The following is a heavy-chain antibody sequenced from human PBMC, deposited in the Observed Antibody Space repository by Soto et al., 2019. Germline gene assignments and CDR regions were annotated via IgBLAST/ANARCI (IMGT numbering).Heavy chain of an antibody. CDR2: INTYSGNT. V-gene: IGHV1-18*04. Sequence: QVQLVQSGPEVKKPGASVKVSCRTSGYTFTSYGISWVRQAPGHGLEWMGWINTYSGNTNYAQNVQGIVTMTTDTSAGTAYMELRSLSADDTVVYYCARVSLTMIVVPLVVYWGQGALVTVSS. D-gene: IGHD3-22*01. J-gene: IGHJ4*02. CDR3: ARVSLTMIVVPLVVY. CDR1: GYTFTSYG.